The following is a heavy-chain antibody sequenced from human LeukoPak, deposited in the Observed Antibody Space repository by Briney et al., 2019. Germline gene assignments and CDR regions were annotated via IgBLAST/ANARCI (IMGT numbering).Heavy chain of an antibody. CDR1: GFTVSREY. V-gene: IGHV3-53*01. CDR3: ARLVSLDYFDY. D-gene: IGHD2/OR15-2a*01. CDR2: IYGGDTT. J-gene: IGHJ4*02. Sequence: GGSLRLSXAASGFTVSREYMSWVRRAPGKGLEWVSIIYGGDTTYYAESVKGRFTISRDNSKNTLYLQMNRLRAEDTAVYYCARLVSLDYFDYWGQGTLVTVSS.